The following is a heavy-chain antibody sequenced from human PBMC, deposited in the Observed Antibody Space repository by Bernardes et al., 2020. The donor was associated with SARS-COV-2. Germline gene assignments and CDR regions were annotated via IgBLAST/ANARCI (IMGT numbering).Heavy chain of an antibody. CDR1: GFTFRNSA. CDR2: ISHDGVIA. J-gene: IGHJ4*02. CDR3: MTGSSGTNGEGD. Sequence: ETLFLSCAVSGFTFRNSAITWVLQAPGKGLESVSAISHDGVIAHYADFVKGRFTISRDHSKNMVYLQMKSLRPEDTALYYCMTGSSGTNGEGDWGQGTLVTVSS. D-gene: IGHD1-1*01. V-gene: IGHV3-23*01.